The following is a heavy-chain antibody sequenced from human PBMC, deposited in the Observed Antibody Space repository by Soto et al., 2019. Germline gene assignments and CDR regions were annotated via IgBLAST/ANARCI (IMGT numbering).Heavy chain of an antibody. CDR1: GFTFGDYA. CDR3: TRATEDSSGSLPHYYFDY. V-gene: IGHV3-49*03. J-gene: IGHJ4*02. D-gene: IGHD6-19*01. Sequence: GGSLRLSCTASGFTFGDYAMSWFRQAPGKGLEWVGFIRSKAYGGTTEYAASVKGRFTISRDDSKSIAYLQMNSLKTEDTAVYYCTRATEDSSGSLPHYYFDYWGQGTLVTVSS. CDR2: IRSKAYGGTT.